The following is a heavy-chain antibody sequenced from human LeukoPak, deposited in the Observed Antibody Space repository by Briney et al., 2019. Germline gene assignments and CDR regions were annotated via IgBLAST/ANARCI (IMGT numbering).Heavy chain of an antibody. V-gene: IGHV5-51*01. CDR2: INPTGSDT. CDR3: AGGTGGYMYTY. J-gene: IGHJ4*02. Sequence: GEALKIPRKGFWYSLGNYWGAWGRQGPRKGPGWVGIINPTGSDTRYSPSFQGHGTISADKSISTAYLQWSSLKASDTAIYYCAGGTGGYMYTYWGQGTLVTVSS. CDR1: WYSLGNYW. D-gene: IGHD5-12*01.